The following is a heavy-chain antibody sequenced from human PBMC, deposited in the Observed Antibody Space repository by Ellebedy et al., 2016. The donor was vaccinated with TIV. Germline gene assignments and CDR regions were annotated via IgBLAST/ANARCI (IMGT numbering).Heavy chain of an antibody. D-gene: IGHD1-26*01. CDR1: GFTFSSYG. J-gene: IGHJ4*02. CDR3: ARGGSYYADY. Sequence: GESLKISCAVSGFTFSSYGMHWVRQAPGKGLEWVAVIWYDGSNKYYADSVKGRFTISRANSKNTLYLQMNSLRAEDTAVYYCARGGSYYADYWGQGTLVTVSS. V-gene: IGHV3-33*08. CDR2: IWYDGSNK.